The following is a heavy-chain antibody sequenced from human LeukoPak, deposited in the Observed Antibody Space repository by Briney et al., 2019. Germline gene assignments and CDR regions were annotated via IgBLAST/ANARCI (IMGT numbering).Heavy chain of an antibody. J-gene: IGHJ4*02. CDR1: GFTFSKYT. CDR3: AKDFTPDGIWDIDY. CDR2: IYGGGSGST. D-gene: IGHD1-20*01. Sequence: GGSLRLSCVASGFTFSKYTMSWVRQAPGKGLEWVSGIYGGGSGSTFYAESAKGRFTISRDNSKNTLYLQMNSLRDEDTAIYYCAKDFTPDGIWDIDYWGRGTLITVSS. V-gene: IGHV3-23*01.